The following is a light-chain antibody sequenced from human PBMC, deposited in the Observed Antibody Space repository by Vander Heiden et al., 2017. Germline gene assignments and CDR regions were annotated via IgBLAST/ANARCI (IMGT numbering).Light chain of an antibody. V-gene: IGKV2-30*01. CDR1: QRLTYSAGDTL. CDR2: KVS. CDR3: MQGTHWPGT. J-gene: IGKJ1*01. Sequence: DVGLTQSPISLPVSLGQPATICCRSSQRLTYSAGDTLLNWFHQRPGQSPWRLMYKVSNRYSGVPDSFNGSWSSTGFTLKISRVEAEDVGIYFCMQGTHWPGTFGQGTKVEIK.